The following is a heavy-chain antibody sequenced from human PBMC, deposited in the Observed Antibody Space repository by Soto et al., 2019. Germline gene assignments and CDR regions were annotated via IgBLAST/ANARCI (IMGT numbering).Heavy chain of an antibody. CDR2: IKQDGSEK. J-gene: IGHJ4*02. Sequence: GGSLRLSCAASGFTFSSYWMSWVRQAPWKGLEWVANIKQDGSEKYYVDSVKGRFTISRDNAKNSLYLQMNSLRAEDTAVYYCARDRDIGYCSSTSCYRSRAFDYWGQGTLVTVSS. CDR3: ARDRDIGYCSSTSCYRSRAFDY. CDR1: GFTFSSYW. V-gene: IGHV3-7*01. D-gene: IGHD2-2*01.